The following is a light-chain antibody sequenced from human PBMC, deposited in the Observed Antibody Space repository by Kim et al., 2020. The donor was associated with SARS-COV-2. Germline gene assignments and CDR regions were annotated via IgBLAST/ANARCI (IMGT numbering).Light chain of an antibody. CDR3: QQYYSTPPRLT. J-gene: IGKJ4*01. CDR1: QSVLYNSNNKNY. CDR2: WAS. Sequence: DIVMTQSPDSLAVSLGERATINCKSSQSVLYNSNNKNYLAWYQQKPGQPPKLLIYWASTRESGVPDRFSGSGSGTDFTLTISSLQAEDVAVYYCQQYYSTPPRLTFGGGTKVDIK. V-gene: IGKV4-1*01.